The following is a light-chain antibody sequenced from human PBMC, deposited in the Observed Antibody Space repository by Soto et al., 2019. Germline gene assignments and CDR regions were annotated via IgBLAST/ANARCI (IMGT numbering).Light chain of an antibody. Sequence: DIQLTQSPSSLSASVGDRITITCRPSQDISHYLAWYQQKPGKAPKLLIYAASTLQSAVPTRFSGSRSGTDFTLTISSLLPEDVATDYCQKYYFAPPSFGGGTKVEIK. CDR3: QKYYFAPPS. CDR2: AAS. V-gene: IGKV1-27*01. J-gene: IGKJ4*01. CDR1: QDISHY.